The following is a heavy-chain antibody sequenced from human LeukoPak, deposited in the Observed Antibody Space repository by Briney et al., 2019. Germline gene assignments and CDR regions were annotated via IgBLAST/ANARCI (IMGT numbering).Heavy chain of an antibody. CDR1: GFTFSSYS. V-gene: IGHV3-21*01. CDR3: ARDLEMGASDTDY. J-gene: IGHJ4*02. Sequence: GGSLRLSCAASGFTFSSYSMNWARQAPGKGLEWVSSISSSSSYIYYADSVKGRFTISRDNAKNSLYLQMNSLRAEDTAVYYCARDLEMGASDTDYWGQGTLVTVSS. D-gene: IGHD5-24*01. CDR2: ISSSSSYI.